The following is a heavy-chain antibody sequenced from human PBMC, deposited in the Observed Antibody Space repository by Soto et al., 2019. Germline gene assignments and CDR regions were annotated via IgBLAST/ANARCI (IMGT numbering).Heavy chain of an antibody. CDR3: ARGRDIVLMVYATDWFDP. CDR2: INAGNGNT. J-gene: IGHJ5*02. CDR1: GYTFTSYA. V-gene: IGHV1-3*01. D-gene: IGHD2-8*01. Sequence: QVQLVQSGAEVKKPGASVKVSCKASGYTFTSYAMHWVRQAPGQRLEWMGWINAGNGNTKYSQKFQGRVTITRDKSASTAYMELSSLRSEDTAVYYCARGRDIVLMVYATDWFDPWGQGTLVTVSS.